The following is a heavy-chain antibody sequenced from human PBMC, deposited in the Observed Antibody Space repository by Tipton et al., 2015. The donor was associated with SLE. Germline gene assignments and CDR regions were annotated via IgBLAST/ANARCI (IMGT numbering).Heavy chain of an antibody. Sequence: LRLSCSVSGGSLSSADYYWGWIRQPPGKGLEWIGSIYHSGSTYYNPSLKSRVTISVDRSENQFSLKLSSVTAADTAVYYCASSFPSPLNSYGQGTFDYWGQGTLVTVSS. V-gene: IGHV4-39*07. CDR2: IYHSGST. CDR1: GGSLSSADYY. J-gene: IGHJ4*02. CDR3: ASSFPSPLNSYGQGTFDY. D-gene: IGHD5-18*01.